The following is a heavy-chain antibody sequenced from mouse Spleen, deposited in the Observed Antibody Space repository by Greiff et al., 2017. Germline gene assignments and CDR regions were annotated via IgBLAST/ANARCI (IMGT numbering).Heavy chain of an antibody. CDR1: GYTFTSYW. D-gene: IGHD2-5*01. Sequence: QVQLKQPGAELVRPGSSVKLSCKASGYTFTSYWMDWVKQRPGQGLEWIGNIYPSYSETHYNQTFKYKATLTVDKSSSTAYMQLSSLTSEDSAVYYCARRSNFCFAYWGQRTLVTVSA. CDR3: ARRSNFCFAY. CDR2: IYPSYSET. J-gene: IGHJ3*01. V-gene: IGHV1-61*01.